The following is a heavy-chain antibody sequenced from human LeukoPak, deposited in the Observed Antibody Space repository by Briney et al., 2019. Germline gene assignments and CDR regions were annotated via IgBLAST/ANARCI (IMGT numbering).Heavy chain of an antibody. CDR3: ARHAPHYYGSGSYWVYYYYMDV. J-gene: IGHJ6*03. CDR2: VYYTGST. CDR1: GGSISSNSYY. Sequence: SETLSLTCTVSGGSISSNSYYWGWIRQPPGKGLEWVGTVYYTGSTYYNPSLKSRVTISVDTSKNQFSLKLNSVTAADTAVYYCARHAPHYYGSGSYWVYYYYMDVWGKGTTVTISS. D-gene: IGHD3-10*01. V-gene: IGHV4-39*07.